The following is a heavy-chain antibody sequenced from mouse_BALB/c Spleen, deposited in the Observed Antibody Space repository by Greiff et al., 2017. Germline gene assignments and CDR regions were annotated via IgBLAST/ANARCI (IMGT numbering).Heavy chain of an antibody. CDR1: GYSITSDYA. V-gene: IGHV3-2*02. Sequence: EVKLQESGPGLVKPSQSLSLTCTVTGYSITSDYAWNWIRQFPGNKLEWMGYISYSGSTSYNPSLKSRISITRDTSKNQFFLQLNSVTTEDTATYYCARLTYYGNPYYFDYWGQGTTLTVSS. D-gene: IGHD2-10*01. CDR2: ISYSGST. J-gene: IGHJ2*01. CDR3: ARLTYYGNPYYFDY.